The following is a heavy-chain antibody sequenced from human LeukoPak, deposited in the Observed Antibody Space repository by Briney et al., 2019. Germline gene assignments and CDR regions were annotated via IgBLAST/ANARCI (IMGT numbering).Heavy chain of an antibody. CDR2: IYYSGST. Sequence: SETVSLTCTVSGGSISSSSYYWGSVRQPPGKGLEWIVSIYYSGSTYYNPSLKSRVTISVDTCKNLFALELSAETAATTALDCCAGRGLYTNGPDYWGQGTMVTVSS. D-gene: IGHD2-8*01. CDR1: GGSISSSSYY. V-gene: IGHV4-39*01. CDR3: AGRGLYTNGPDY. J-gene: IGHJ4*02.